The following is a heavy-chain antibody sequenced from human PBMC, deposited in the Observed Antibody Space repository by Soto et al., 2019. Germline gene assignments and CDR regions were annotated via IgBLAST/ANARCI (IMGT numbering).Heavy chain of an antibody. CDR1: GGSISSGGYY. V-gene: IGHV4-31*03. CDR2: IYYSGST. D-gene: IGHD2-2*01. Sequence: PSETLSLTCTVSGGSISSGGYYWSWIRQHPGKGLEWIGYIYYSGSTYYNPSLKSRVTISVDTSKNQFSLKLSSVTAADTAVYYCARDGPAAMTGWFDPWGQGTLVTVSS. J-gene: IGHJ5*02. CDR3: ARDGPAAMTGWFDP.